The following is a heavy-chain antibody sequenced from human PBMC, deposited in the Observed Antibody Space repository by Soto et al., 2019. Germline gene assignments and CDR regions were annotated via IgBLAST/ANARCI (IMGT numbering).Heavy chain of an antibody. CDR2: IYYSGSP. V-gene: IGHV4-30-4*01. J-gene: IGHJ4*02. CDR1: GGSISSGDYY. Sequence: QVQLQESGPGLVKPSQTLSLTCTVSGGSISSGDYYRSWIRQPPGKGLEWIGYIYYSGSPYYNPSLKSRVNISVDTSKNQFSLTLSSVPASDTAVYYCAVSIGCRYFDYWGQGSPVTVSS. D-gene: IGHD6-6*01. CDR3: AVSIGCRYFDY.